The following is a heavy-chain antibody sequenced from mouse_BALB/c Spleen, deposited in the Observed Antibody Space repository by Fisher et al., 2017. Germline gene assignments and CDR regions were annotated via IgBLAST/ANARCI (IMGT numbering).Heavy chain of an antibody. V-gene: IGHV1S14*01. D-gene: IGHD1-1*02. CDR3: ARSGGNYAMDY. J-gene: IGHJ4*01. Sequence: KFKGKATLTVDTSSSTAYVDLSSLTSEDSAVYYCARSGGNYAMDYWGQGTSVTVSS.